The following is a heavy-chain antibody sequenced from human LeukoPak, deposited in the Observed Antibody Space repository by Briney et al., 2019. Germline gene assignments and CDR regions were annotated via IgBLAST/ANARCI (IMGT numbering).Heavy chain of an antibody. J-gene: IGHJ4*02. CDR2: INPNSGGT. CDR3: ARRGSSWYESGRVEPAFDY. D-gene: IGHD6-13*01. CDR1: GYTFIGYY. Sequence: ASVKVSCKASGYTFIGYYMHWVRQAPGQGLEWMGRINPNSGGTNYAQKFQGRVTMTRDTSISTAYMELSRLRSDDTAVYYCARRGSSWYESGRVEPAFDYWGQGTLVTVSS. V-gene: IGHV1-2*06.